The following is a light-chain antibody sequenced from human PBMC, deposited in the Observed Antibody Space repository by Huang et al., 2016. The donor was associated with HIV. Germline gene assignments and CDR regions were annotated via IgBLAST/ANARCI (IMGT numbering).Light chain of an antibody. CDR3: QQYGSSPGLT. V-gene: IGKV3-20*01. Sequence: EIVMTQSPGTLYLSPGERATLPCRASQISSSSDVAWYQQKPGQAPRLLIYGASSRATGIPDRFSGSGSGTDFILTISRLEPEDFAVYYCQQYGSSPGLTFGGGTKVEIK. CDR2: GAS. J-gene: IGKJ4*01. CDR1: QISSSSD.